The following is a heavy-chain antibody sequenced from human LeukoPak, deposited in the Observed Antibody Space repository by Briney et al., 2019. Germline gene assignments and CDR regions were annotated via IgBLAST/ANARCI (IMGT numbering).Heavy chain of an antibody. J-gene: IGHJ4*02. V-gene: IGHV3-23*01. Sequence: PGGSLRLSCAASGFTFSNYAMSWVRQAPGKGLEWVSAISGSGGSTHYADSVKGRFTLSRDNSKNTLYLQMNSLRAEDTAVYYCAIGGISYFDYWGQGTLVTVSS. CDR2: ISGSGGST. D-gene: IGHD3-3*01. CDR1: GFTFSNYA. CDR3: AIGGISYFDY.